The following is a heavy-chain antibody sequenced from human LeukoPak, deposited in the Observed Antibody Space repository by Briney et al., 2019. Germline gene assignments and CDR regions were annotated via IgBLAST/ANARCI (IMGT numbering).Heavy chain of an antibody. CDR1: GFTFDIYA. V-gene: IGHV3-30*04. CDR2: VSYDGTNK. D-gene: IGHD2-15*01. J-gene: IGHJ4*02. Sequence: GGSLRLSCAASGFTFDIYAMHWVRQAPGKGLEWVAVVSYDGTNKYYADSVKGRFTISRDNSQNTLHLQMSSLRVADTAVYYCARDQLQHCSDGSCYVIDNWGPGTLVAASS. CDR3: ARDQLQHCSDGSCYVIDN.